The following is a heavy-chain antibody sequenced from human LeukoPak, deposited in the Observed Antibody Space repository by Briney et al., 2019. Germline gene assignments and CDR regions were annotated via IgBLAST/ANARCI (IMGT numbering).Heavy chain of an antibody. Sequence: GGSLRLSCAASGFTFNKYTMSWVRQAPGKGLEWVANIKKDGSDKYYVDSVKGRFTISRDNAKTSLYLQMNSLRAEDTAVYYCARHLSGVTGYTYGRGIDYWGQGTLVTVSS. V-gene: IGHV3-7*01. CDR2: IKKDGSDK. D-gene: IGHD5-18*01. J-gene: IGHJ4*02. CDR1: GFTFNKYT. CDR3: ARHLSGVTGYTYGRGIDY.